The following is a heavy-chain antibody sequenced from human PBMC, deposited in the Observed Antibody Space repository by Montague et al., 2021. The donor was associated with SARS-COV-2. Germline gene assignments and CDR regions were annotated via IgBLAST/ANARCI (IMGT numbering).Heavy chain of an antibody. J-gene: IGHJ5*02. CDR2: VNYGGST. D-gene: IGHD4-17*01. CDR1: SGSISSHY. Sequence: SETLSLTCTVSSGSISSHYWSWIRQPPGKGLEWIGYVNYGGSTNYNPSLKSRVSISLDTSKNQFSLRLNSVTAADTAVYYCARAVTTGVDWFDPWGQGTLVIVFS. CDR3: ARAVTTGVDWFDP. V-gene: IGHV4-59*11.